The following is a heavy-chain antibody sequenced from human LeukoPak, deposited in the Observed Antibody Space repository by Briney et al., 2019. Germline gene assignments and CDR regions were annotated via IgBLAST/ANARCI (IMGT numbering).Heavy chain of an antibody. CDR3: AKVGYFFGYLYYFDN. V-gene: IGHV3-21*04. D-gene: IGHD5-18*01. CDR1: GFTFSTYS. Sequence: GGSLRLSCAASGFTFSTYSMNWVRQAPGKGLEWVSSISSNNRYIYYADSVNGRFTISRDNAKNSLYLQMNSLRAEDTAVYYCAKVGYFFGYLYYFDNWGQGTLVAVSS. J-gene: IGHJ4*02. CDR2: ISSNNRYI.